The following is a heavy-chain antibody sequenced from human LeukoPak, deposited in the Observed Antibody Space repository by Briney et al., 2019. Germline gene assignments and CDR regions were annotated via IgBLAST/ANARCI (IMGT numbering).Heavy chain of an antibody. CDR2: ISYDGSNK. D-gene: IGHD6-19*01. Sequence: GGSLRLSCAASGFTFSSYAMHWVRQAPGKGLEWVAVISYDGSNKYYADSVKGRFTISRDNSKNTLYLQMSSLRAEDTAVYYCARDRSSGWYIDYWGQGTLVTVSS. CDR1: GFTFSSYA. CDR3: ARDRSSGWYIDY. J-gene: IGHJ4*02. V-gene: IGHV3-30-3*01.